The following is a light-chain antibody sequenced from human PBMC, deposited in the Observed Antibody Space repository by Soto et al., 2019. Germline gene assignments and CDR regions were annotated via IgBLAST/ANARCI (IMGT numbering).Light chain of an antibody. V-gene: IGLV2-14*01. CDR3: CSYASSTAYV. J-gene: IGLJ1*01. Sequence: QSALTQPASVSGSPGQSMTISGTGTSSDVGLYNSVSWFQQHSGKAPKLMIYGVYNRPSGVSDRFSGSKSGNTASLTISGLQAEDESDYYCCSYASSTAYVFGTGTKVTVL. CDR2: GVY. CDR1: SSDVGLYNS.